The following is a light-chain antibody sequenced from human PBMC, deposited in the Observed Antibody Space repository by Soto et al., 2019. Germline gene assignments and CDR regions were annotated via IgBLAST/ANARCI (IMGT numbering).Light chain of an antibody. CDR1: SSDIGTYDH. CDR3: ISYTSSSTLYV. Sequence: QSALTQPASVSGSPGQSITISCSGTSSDIGTYDHVAWFQQFPGKTPKLMIYSVSNRPSGVSYRFSGSKSGNTASLTISGLQAEDEADYYCISYTSSSTLYVFGTGTKVTVL. CDR2: SVS. J-gene: IGLJ1*01. V-gene: IGLV2-14*01.